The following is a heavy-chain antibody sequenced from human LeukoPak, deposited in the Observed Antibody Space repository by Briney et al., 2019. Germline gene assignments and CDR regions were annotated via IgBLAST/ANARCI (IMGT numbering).Heavy chain of an antibody. CDR2: FYHSGST. D-gene: IGHD2/OR15-2a*01. CDR1: GDSISSSSYY. CDR3: VRHVPPENGNKRGFEH. Sequence: KPAETLSLTCTVSGDSISSSSYYWGWIRQPPGKGLEWIASFYHSGSTYYNPSLKSRVTISLDTSKNHSSLMLNSVSAADTAAYHCVRHVPPENGNKRGFEHWGQGTLVTVSS. V-gene: IGHV4-39*01. J-gene: IGHJ4*02.